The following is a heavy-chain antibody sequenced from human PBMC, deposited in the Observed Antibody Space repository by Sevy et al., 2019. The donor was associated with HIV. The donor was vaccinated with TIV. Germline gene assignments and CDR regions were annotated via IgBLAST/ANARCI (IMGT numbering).Heavy chain of an antibody. V-gene: IGHV3-74*01. CDR3: ARDPPVTMIVVGGAFDI. Sequence: GGSLRLSCAASGFTFSSYWMHWVRQAPGKGLVWVSRINSDGSSASYVDSVKGRFTISRDNAKNTLYLQMNSLRAEDTAVYYCARDPPVTMIVVGGAFDIWGQGTMVTVSS. CDR2: INSDGSSA. CDR1: GFTFSSYW. D-gene: IGHD3-22*01. J-gene: IGHJ3*02.